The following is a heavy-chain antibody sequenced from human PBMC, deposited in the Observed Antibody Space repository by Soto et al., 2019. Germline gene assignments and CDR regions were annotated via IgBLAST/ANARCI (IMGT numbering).Heavy chain of an antibody. J-gene: IGHJ5*01. CDR1: GGSFSGYH. CDR3: ARKKCRMLGGRGRWFDP. Sequence: PSETLSLTCAVYGGSFSGYHWSWIWMPPGKGLEWIGEINHSGSTNYNPSLKSRVTISVDTSKNQFSLKLSSVTAADTAVYYCARKKCRMLGGRGRWFDPWGQGTLVTVSS. V-gene: IGHV4-34*01. CDR2: INHSGST. D-gene: IGHD2-15*01.